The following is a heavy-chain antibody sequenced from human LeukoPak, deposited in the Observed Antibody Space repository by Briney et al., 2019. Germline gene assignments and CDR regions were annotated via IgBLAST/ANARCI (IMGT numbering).Heavy chain of an antibody. V-gene: IGHV3-30-3*01. D-gene: IGHD5-18*01. CDR1: GFTFSSYA. J-gene: IGHJ6*02. Sequence: GRSLRLSCAASGFTFSSYAMHWVRQAPGKGLEWVAVISYDGSNKYYADSVKGRFTISRDNSKNTLYLQMNSLRAEDTAVYYCARDTAVGGMDVWGQGTTVTVSS. CDR2: ISYDGSNK. CDR3: ARDTAVGGMDV.